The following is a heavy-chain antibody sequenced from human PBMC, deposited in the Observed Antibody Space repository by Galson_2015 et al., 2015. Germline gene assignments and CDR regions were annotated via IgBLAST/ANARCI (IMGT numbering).Heavy chain of an antibody. CDR2: ISSSGYLT. CDR1: GFTFTDYS. Sequence: SLRLSCAFSGFTFTDYSFNWVRQGPGKGLEWIAYISSSGYLTYYGDSVKGRFTISRDNAQNSLFLQMDSVTDEDTAVYFCARDDYELGIYQFNWSDLWGQGTLVAVSS. J-gene: IGHJ5*02. D-gene: IGHD4-17*01. V-gene: IGHV3-48*02. CDR3: ARDDYELGIYQFNWSDL.